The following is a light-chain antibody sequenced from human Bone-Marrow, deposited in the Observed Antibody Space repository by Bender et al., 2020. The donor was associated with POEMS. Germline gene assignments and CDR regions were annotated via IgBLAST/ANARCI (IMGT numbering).Light chain of an antibody. J-gene: IGLJ3*02. V-gene: IGLV1-44*01. CDR1: SSNIGTNP. CDR3: AAWDDNLDAWV. CDR2: KTN. Sequence: QSVLTQPPSASGTPGQRVTISCSGSSSNIGTNPVNWYQQLPGTAPKLLIYKTNQRPSGVPDRFSGSKSGTSASLAITGLRSDDEADYYCAAWDDNLDAWVFGGGTKLTVL.